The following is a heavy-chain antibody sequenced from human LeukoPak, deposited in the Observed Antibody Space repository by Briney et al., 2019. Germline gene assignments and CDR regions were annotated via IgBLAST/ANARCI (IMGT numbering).Heavy chain of an antibody. CDR2: IFHRGGT. CDR1: GDSIRSTTHY. V-gene: IGHV4-39*01. CDR3: SRRGTTSSVGFFDP. J-gene: IGHJ5*02. Sequence: SETLSLTCSVSGDSIRSTTHYWVWVRQTPGKGLEWIGSIFHRGGTYYNPSLRGRVTISVDTSKKQFSLNFTSVTATDTAIYYCSRRGTTSSVGFFDPWGPGVLVTVSS. D-gene: IGHD6-19*01.